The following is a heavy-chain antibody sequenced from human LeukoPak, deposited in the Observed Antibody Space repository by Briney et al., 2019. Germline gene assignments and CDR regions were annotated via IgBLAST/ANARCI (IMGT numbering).Heavy chain of an antibody. CDR2: IRYDGSNK. J-gene: IGHJ4*02. CDR1: GFTFSSYG. D-gene: IGHD3-22*01. CDR3: AKSDSSSSRIGYFDY. V-gene: IGHV3-30*02. Sequence: GGSLRLSCAASGFTFSSYGMHWVRQAPGKGLEWVAFIRYDGSNKYYADSVKGRFTISRDNSKNTLYLQMNSLRAEDTAVYYCAKSDSSSSRIGYFDYWGQGTLVTVSS.